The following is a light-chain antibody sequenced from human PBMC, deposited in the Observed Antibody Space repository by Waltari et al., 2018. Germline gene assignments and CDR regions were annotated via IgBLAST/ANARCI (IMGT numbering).Light chain of an antibody. CDR1: SGDIGTYNL. CDR3: GSYAGGTSWV. Sequence: QSALTQPASVSGSPGQSITISCTGSSGDIGTYNLVSWSQQHPGNAPRLLIHDAPKRPPGISSRFSGSKSGNTASLTISGLQAEDEADYFCGSYAGGTSWVFGGGTQVTVL. CDR2: DAP. J-gene: IGLJ3*02. V-gene: IGLV2-23*01.